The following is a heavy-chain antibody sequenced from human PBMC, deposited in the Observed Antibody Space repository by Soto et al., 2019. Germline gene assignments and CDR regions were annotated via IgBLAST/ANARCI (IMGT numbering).Heavy chain of an antibody. Sequence: QVQLVQSGAEVKKPGSSVKVSCKASGGTFSSYAISWVRQAPGQGLEWMGGIIPIFGTANYAQKFQGRVTITADESTSTAYMELSSLRSEDTVVYYCARGGDVVVVVAATGWFDPWGQGTLVTVSS. CDR2: IIPIFGTA. V-gene: IGHV1-69*12. CDR3: ARGGDVVVVVAATGWFDP. J-gene: IGHJ5*02. D-gene: IGHD2-15*01. CDR1: GGTFSSYA.